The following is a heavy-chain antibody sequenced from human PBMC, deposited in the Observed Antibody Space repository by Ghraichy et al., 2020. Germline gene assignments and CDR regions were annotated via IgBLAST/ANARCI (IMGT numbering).Heavy chain of an antibody. CDR2: IYYSGST. J-gene: IGHJ4*02. V-gene: IGHV4-39*07. Sequence: SETLSLTCTVSGGSISSSSYYWGWICQPPGKGLEWIGSIYYSGSTYYNPSLKSRVTISVDTSKNQFSLKLSSVTAADTAVYYCARVGRGGLIDYWGQGTLVTVSS. CDR1: GGSISSSSYY. D-gene: IGHD2-15*01. CDR3: ARVGRGGLIDY.